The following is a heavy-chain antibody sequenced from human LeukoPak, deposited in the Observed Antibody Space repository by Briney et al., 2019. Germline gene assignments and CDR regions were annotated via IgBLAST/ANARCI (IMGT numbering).Heavy chain of an antibody. V-gene: IGHV4-59*01. CDR1: GGSISSYY. CDR3: AGRLWRRDGYNLSALYI. J-gene: IGHJ3*02. CDR2: IYYSGST. D-gene: IGHD5-24*01. Sequence: SETLSLTCTVSGGSISSYYWNWIRQPPGKGLEWIGYIYYSGSTNYNPSLKSRVTISVDTSKNQFSLKLSSVTAADTAVYYCAGRLWRRDGYNLSALYIWGPGTMVTVSS.